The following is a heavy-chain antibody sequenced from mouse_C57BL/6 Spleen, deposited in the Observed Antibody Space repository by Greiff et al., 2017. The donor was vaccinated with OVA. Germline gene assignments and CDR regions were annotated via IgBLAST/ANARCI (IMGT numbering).Heavy chain of an antibody. Sequence: QVQLQQPGAELVKPGASVKLSCKASGYTFTSYWMQWVKQRPGQGLEWIGEIDPSDSYTNYNQKFKGKATLTVDTSSSTAYMQLSSLTSEDSAVYYCARTYGSSYEYFDVWGTGTTVTVSS. V-gene: IGHV1-50*01. D-gene: IGHD1-1*01. CDR3: ARTYGSSYEYFDV. CDR2: IDPSDSYT. J-gene: IGHJ1*03. CDR1: GYTFTSYW.